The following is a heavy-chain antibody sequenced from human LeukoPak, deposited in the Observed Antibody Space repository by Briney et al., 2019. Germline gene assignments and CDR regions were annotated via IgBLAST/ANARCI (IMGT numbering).Heavy chain of an antibody. V-gene: IGHV1-46*01. D-gene: IGHD3-10*01. CDR2: INPSGGST. Sequence: GASVKVSCKASGYTFTSYGISWVRQAPGQGLEWMGIINPSGGSTSYAQKFQGRVTMTRDTSTSTVYMELSSLRSEDTAVYYCARDSGGVERVLDYWGQGTLVTVSS. CDR1: GYTFTSYG. J-gene: IGHJ4*02. CDR3: ARDSGGVERVLDY.